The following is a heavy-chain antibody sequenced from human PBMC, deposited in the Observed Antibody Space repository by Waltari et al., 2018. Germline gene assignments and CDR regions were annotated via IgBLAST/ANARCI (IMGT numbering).Heavy chain of an antibody. D-gene: IGHD4-17*01. V-gene: IGHV3-53*01. CDR2: IYSGGST. Sequence: EVQLVESGGGLIQPGGSLRLSCAASGFTVSSNYMSWVRQAPGRGLEWVSVIYSGGSTYYADSVKGRFTISRDNSKNTLYLQMNSLRAEDTAVYYCASSHYGDYYYYGMDVWGQGTTVTVSS. CDR3: ASSHYGDYYYYGMDV. CDR1: GFTVSSNY. J-gene: IGHJ6*02.